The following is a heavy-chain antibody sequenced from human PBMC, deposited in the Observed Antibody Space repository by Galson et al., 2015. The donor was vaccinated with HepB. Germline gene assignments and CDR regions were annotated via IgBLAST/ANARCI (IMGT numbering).Heavy chain of an antibody. Sequence: SVKVSCKASGYTFTSYYMHWVRQAPGQGLEWMGIINPSGGSTSYAQKFQGRVTMTRDTSTSTVYMELSSLRSEDTAVYYCARALFRDICSGGSCYYQYYYYYGMDVWGQGTTVTVSS. V-gene: IGHV1-46*01. CDR1: GYTFTSYY. J-gene: IGHJ6*02. D-gene: IGHD2-15*01. CDR3: ARALFRDICSGGSCYYQYYYYYGMDV. CDR2: INPSGGST.